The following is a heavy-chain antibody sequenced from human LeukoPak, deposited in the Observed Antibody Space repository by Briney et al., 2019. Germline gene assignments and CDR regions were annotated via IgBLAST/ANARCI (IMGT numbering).Heavy chain of an antibody. J-gene: IGHJ4*02. D-gene: IGHD3-22*01. Sequence: GGSLRLSCAASEFTFSSYEMNWVRQAPGKGLEWVSSISSTSSYIYYADSVKGRFTISRDTAKNSLYLQMNTLRAEDTAVYYCARASRYDSSGYYPYYFDYWGQGTLVTVSS. CDR2: ISSTSSYI. CDR1: EFTFSSYE. CDR3: ARASRYDSSGYYPYYFDY. V-gene: IGHV3-21*01.